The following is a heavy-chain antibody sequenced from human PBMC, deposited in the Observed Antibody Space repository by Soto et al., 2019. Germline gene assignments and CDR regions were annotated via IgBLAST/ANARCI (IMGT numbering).Heavy chain of an antibody. V-gene: IGHV1-46*01. J-gene: IGHJ4*02. CDR2: INPSGGST. Sequence: APVKVSCNASGYTFGRYGISWVRQAPGQGLEWMGIINPSGGSTSYAQKFHGRVTMTRDTSTSTVYMELSSLRSEDTAVYYCARDLGYDFWSGYYYQPRGLDYWGQGTLVTLSS. CDR1: GYTFGRYG. D-gene: IGHD3-3*01. CDR3: ARDLGYDFWSGYYYQPRGLDY.